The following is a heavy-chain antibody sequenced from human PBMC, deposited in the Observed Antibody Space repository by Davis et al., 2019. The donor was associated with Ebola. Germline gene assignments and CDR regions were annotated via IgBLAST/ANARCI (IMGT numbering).Heavy chain of an antibody. CDR1: GYTFTSYG. Sequence: ASVKVSCKASGYTFTSYGISWVRQAPGQGLEWMGWISAYNGNTNYAQKLQGRVTMTTDTSTSTAYMELRSLRSDDTAVYYCAREAWKLKTKQSRFGDYGMDVWGKGTTVTVSS. J-gene: IGHJ6*04. D-gene: IGHD3-16*01. CDR2: ISAYNGNT. CDR3: AREAWKLKTKQSRFGDYGMDV. V-gene: IGHV1-18*04.